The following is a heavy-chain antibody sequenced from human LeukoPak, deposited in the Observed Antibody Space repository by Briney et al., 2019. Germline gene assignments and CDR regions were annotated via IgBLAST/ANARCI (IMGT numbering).Heavy chain of an antibody. CDR2: IGIRGDS. D-gene: IGHD6-19*01. J-gene: IGHJ4*02. V-gene: IGHV3-13*01. CDR1: GFTFIDYD. CDR3: ARGGIQVSGIDEFDY. Sequence: GGSLRLSCAASGFTFIDYDMHWVRQVIGKGLEWVSAIGIRGDSHYSGSVKGRFTISRENAESSLYLQMNSLRAEDTAVYYCARGGIQVSGIDEFDYWGQGTLVTVSS.